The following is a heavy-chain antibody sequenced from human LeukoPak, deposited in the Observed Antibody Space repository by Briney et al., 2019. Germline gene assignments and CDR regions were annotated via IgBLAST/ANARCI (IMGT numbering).Heavy chain of an antibody. CDR1: GGSFSGYY. J-gene: IGHJ4*02. V-gene: IGHV4-34*01. Sequence: PSETLSLTCAVYGGSFSGYYWSWIRQPPGKGLEWIGEINHSGSTNYNPSLKSRVTISVDTSKNQFSLKLSPVTAADTAVYYCARTVHYYDSSGYYTRFDYWGQGTLVTVSS. D-gene: IGHD3-22*01. CDR2: INHSGST. CDR3: ARTVHYYDSSGYYTRFDY.